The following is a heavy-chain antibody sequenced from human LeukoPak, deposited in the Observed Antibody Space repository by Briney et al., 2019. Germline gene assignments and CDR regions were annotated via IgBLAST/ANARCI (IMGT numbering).Heavy chain of an antibody. D-gene: IGHD5-12*01. CDR3: ARDDSGYDYLFGY. J-gene: IGHJ4*02. V-gene: IGHV3-30-3*01. CDR2: ISYDGSNK. Sequence: GGSLRLSCAASGFTFSDYYMSWIRQAPGKGLEWVAVISYDGSNKYYADSVRGRFTISRDNSKNTLYLQMNSLRAEDTAVYYCARDDSGYDYLFGYWGQGTLVTVSS. CDR1: GFTFSDYY.